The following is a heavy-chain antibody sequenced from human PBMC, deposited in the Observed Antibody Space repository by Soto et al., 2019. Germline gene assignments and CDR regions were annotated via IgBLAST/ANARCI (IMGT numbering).Heavy chain of an antibody. J-gene: IGHJ3*02. CDR2: ISYDGSNK. CDR1: GFTFSSYA. D-gene: IGHD2-2*01. V-gene: IGHV3-30-3*01. CDR3: AGDHPAGDAFDI. Sequence: QVQLVESGGGVVQPGRSLRFSCAASGFTFSSYAMHWVRQAPGKGLEWVAVISYDGSNKYYADSVKGRFTISRDNSKNTLYLQMNSLRAEDTAVYYCAGDHPAGDAFDIWGQGTMVTVSS.